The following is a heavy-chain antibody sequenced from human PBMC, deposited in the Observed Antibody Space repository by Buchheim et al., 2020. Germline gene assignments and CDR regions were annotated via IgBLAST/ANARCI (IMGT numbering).Heavy chain of an antibody. V-gene: IGHV4-59*01. Sequence: QVQLQESGPELVKPSETLSLTCTVSGGSISSYYWSWIRQPPGKGLEWIGYIYYSGSTNYNTSLKRRVTISVDTSKHQFSLKLSSVTAADTAVYYCAREDCSGCSCYYFDYWGQGTL. D-gene: IGHD2-15*01. J-gene: IGHJ4*02. CDR3: AREDCSGCSCYYFDY. CDR1: GGSISSYY. CDR2: IYYSGST.